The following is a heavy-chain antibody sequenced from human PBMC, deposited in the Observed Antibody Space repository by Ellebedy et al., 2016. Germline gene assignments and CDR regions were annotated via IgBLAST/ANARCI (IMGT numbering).Heavy chain of an antibody. CDR1: GFTFSNYG. J-gene: IGHJ4*02. CDR3: AKNGVVAPLACFDY. V-gene: IGHV3-33*06. D-gene: IGHD2-15*01. Sequence: GGSLRLSCAASGFTFSNYGMHWVRQAPGKGLEWVAVIWYDGSNKYYADSVKGRFTISRDNSKNTLYLQMNSLRAEDTAVYYCAKNGVVAPLACFDYWGQGTLVTVSS. CDR2: IWYDGSNK.